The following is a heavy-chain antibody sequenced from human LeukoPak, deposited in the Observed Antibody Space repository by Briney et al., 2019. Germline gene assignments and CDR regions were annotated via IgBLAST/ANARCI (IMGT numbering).Heavy chain of an antibody. V-gene: IGHV1-46*03. J-gene: IGHJ5*02. CDR1: GYTFTSYY. CDR2: INPSGGCT. D-gene: IGHD1-26*01. Sequence: ASVKVSCKASGYTFTSYYMHWVRQAPGQGLEWMGIINPSGGCTSYAQKFQGRVTMTRDTSTSTVYMELSSLRSEDTAMYYCAREGWELLGWFDPWGQGTLVTVSS. CDR3: AREGWELLGWFDP.